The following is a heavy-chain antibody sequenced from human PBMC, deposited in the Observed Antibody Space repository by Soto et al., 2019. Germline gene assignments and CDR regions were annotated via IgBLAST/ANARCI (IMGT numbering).Heavy chain of an antibody. Sequence: QVQLVQSGAEVKKPGASVKVSCKASGYTFTSYGISWVRQAPGQGLEWMGWISAYNGNTNYAQKRQGRVTMTTDTSTSTAYMELRSLRSDDTAVYYCARDHHVVVAATPFDYWGQGTLVTVSS. CDR1: GYTFTSYG. D-gene: IGHD2-15*01. V-gene: IGHV1-18*01. CDR3: ARDHHVVVAATPFDY. J-gene: IGHJ4*02. CDR2: ISAYNGNT.